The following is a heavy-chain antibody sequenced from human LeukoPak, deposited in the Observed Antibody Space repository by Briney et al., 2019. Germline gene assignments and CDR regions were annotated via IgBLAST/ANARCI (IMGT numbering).Heavy chain of an antibody. CDR1: GFTFSTYT. Sequence: PGGSLRLSCAASGFTFSTYTMNWVRQAPGKGLEWVSSISPTGGSTFYADSVKGRFTISRDNAENSLYFQMNSLRAEDTAVYYCASFDWNYFDYWGQGTLVTVSS. V-gene: IGHV3-21*06. CDR2: ISPTGGST. D-gene: IGHD3-9*01. CDR3: ASFDWNYFDY. J-gene: IGHJ4*02.